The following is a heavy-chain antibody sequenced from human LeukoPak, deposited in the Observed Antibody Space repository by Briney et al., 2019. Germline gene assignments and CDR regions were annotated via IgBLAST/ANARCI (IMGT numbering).Heavy chain of an antibody. CDR1: GGSISSGSYY. J-gene: IGHJ3*02. V-gene: IGHV4-61*02. Sequence: LSETLSLTCTVSGGSISSGSYYWSWLRQPAGKGLEWIGRIYTSGNTNYNPSLKSRVTISVDTSKNQFSLKLSSVTAADTAVYYCARGLLLPYDAFDIWGQGTVVTVSS. CDR2: IYTSGNT. CDR3: ARGLLLPYDAFDI.